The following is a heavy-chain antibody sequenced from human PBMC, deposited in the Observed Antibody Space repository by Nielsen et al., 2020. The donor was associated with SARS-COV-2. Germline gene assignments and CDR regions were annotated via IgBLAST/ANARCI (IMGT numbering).Heavy chain of an antibody. Sequence: FTFSRDNAENTLYLQMNSLRAEDTAVYYCAGSLLDYYGMDVWGQGTTVTVSS. J-gene: IGHJ6*02. V-gene: IGHV3-30*01. CDR3: AGSLLDYYGMDV. D-gene: IGHD2-15*01.